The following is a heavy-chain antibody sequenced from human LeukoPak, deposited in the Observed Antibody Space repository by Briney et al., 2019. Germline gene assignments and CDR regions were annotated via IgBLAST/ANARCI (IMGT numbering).Heavy chain of an antibody. V-gene: IGHV4-39*07. CDR1: GGSISSSGYY. CDR3: ARAHCSSTSCYPKNYYYYYYMDV. J-gene: IGHJ6*03. CDR2: SYYSGST. D-gene: IGHD2-2*01. Sequence: SETLSLTCTVSGGSISSSGYYWGWIRQPPGKGLEWIASSYYSGSTNYNPSLKGRVTISVDTSKNQFSLKLSSVTAADTAVYYCARAHCSSTSCYPKNYYYYYYMDVWGKGTTVTVSS.